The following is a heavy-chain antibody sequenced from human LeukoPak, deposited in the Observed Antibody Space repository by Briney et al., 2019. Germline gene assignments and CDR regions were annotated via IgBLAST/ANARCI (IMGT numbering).Heavy chain of an antibody. J-gene: IGHJ3*02. CDR1: GDSVSSNSAA. CDR2: TYYRSNWYH. Sequence: SQTLSLTCAISGDSVSSNSAAWNWLRRSPSRGLEWLGRTYYRSNWYHDYAVSVKSRITVNPDTSKNQFSLHLNALTPEDTAVYYCARDPGNAFDIWGQGRMVTVSS. V-gene: IGHV6-1*01. CDR3: ARDPGNAFDI.